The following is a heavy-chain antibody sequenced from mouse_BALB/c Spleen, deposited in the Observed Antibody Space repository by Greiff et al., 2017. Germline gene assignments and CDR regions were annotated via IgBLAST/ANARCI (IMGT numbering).Heavy chain of an antibody. CDR3: TRPYQSWFAY. CDR2: INPSNGGT. CDR1: GYTFTSYY. Sequence: QVQLQQSGAELVKPGASVKLSCKASGYTFTSYYMYWVKQRPGQGLEWIGEINPSNGGTNFNEKFKSKATLTVDKSSSTAYMQLSSLTSEDSAVYYCTRPYQSWFAYWGQGTLVTVSA. V-gene: IGHV1S81*02. J-gene: IGHJ3*01.